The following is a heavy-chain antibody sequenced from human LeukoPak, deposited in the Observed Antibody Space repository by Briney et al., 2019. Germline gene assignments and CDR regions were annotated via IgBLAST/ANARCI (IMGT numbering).Heavy chain of an antibody. CDR3: AREIPSGQYYYYYMDV. Sequence: PSETLSLTCTVSGGSINNGGYYWSWIRQHPGKGLEWIGYIYYSGSSYYNPSLRSRVTISVDTSKNQFSLKLSSVTAADTAVYYCAREIPSGQYYYYYMDVWGKGTTVTVSS. D-gene: IGHD2-2*02. CDR2: IYYSGSS. CDR1: GGSINNGGYY. V-gene: IGHV4-31*03. J-gene: IGHJ6*03.